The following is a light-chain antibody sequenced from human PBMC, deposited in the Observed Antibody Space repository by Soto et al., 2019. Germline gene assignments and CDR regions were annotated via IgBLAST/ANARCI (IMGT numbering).Light chain of an antibody. J-gene: IGKJ2*01. CDR2: GPS. CDR1: QSLNNMN. V-gene: IGKV3-20*01. CDR3: QGYGDSPPAFT. Sequence: DIVLTQSPGTLSLSPGERATLSCRASQSLNNMNLASYRQKPGQALRLLIDGPSNMATGTPDRSRGSGSGTDFPHTISGPEPEDFDVYYCQGYGDSPPAFTFGQGTKLHIK.